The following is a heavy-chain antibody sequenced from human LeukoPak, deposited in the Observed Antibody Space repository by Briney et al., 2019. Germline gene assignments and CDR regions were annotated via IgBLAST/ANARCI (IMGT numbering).Heavy chain of an antibody. Sequence: ASVKVSCKASGYTFTSYDINWVRQATGQGLGWMGWMNPNSGNTGYAQKFQGRVTMTRDTSTSTVYMELSSLRSEDTAVYYCARASSNYYYNYMDVWGKGTTVTVSS. CDR3: ARASSNYYYNYMDV. V-gene: IGHV1-8*02. CDR1: GYTFTSYD. J-gene: IGHJ6*03. CDR2: MNPNSGNT.